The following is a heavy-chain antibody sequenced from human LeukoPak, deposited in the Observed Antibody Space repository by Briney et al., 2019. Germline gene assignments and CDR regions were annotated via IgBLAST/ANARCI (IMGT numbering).Heavy chain of an antibody. J-gene: IGHJ2*01. CDR3: ARGLDSSGYYYWYFDV. CDR2: INHSGST. D-gene: IGHD3-22*01. V-gene: IGHV4-34*01. CDR1: GGSFSGYY. Sequence: PSETLSLTCAVYGGSFSGYYWSWIRQTPGKGLEWIAEINHSGSTNYNPSLKSRVTLSVDTPKNQFSLKLSSVTAADTAVYYCARGLDSSGYYYWYFDVWGRGTLVTVSS.